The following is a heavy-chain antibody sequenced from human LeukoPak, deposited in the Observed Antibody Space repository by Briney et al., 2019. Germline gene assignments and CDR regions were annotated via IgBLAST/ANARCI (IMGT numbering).Heavy chain of an antibody. CDR2: IYHSGST. Sequence: PSETLSLTCAVSGGSISSSNWWSWVRQPPGKGLEWIGEIYHSGSTNYNPSLKSRVTISADKSKNQFSLKLSSVTAADTAVYYCARHRFYYGSGSYLPYYYYMDVWGKGTTVTISS. J-gene: IGHJ6*03. V-gene: IGHV4-4*02. CDR1: GGSISSSNW. D-gene: IGHD3-10*01. CDR3: ARHRFYYGSGSYLPYYYYMDV.